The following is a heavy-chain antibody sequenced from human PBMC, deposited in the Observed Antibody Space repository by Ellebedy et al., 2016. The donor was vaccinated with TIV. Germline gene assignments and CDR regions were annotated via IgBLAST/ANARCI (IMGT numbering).Heavy chain of an antibody. J-gene: IGHJ4*02. D-gene: IGHD6-13*01. CDR1: GYTFTTHG. CDR2: VSSYNGNT. V-gene: IGHV1-18*04. CDR3: ARDPGSWLTDY. Sequence: AASVKVSCKTSGYTFTTHGISWVRQAPGQGLEWMGWVSSYNGNTQYAQKFQGRVTMTTDTSTTTAYMELRSLRSDDTAVYYCARDPGSWLTDYWGQGTLVTVSS.